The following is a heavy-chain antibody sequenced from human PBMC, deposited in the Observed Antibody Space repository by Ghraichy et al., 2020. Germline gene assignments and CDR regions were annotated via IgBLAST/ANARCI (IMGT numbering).Heavy chain of an antibody. Sequence: GGSLRLSCSASGFTFSSYAMHWVRQAPGKGLEPVSAINNNGGDTYYADSVKGRFTISRDNSQNTLFLQMKSLRPEDTAVYYCVKREAYDSSGYYDYWGQGTLVTVSS. CDR3: VKREAYDSSGYYDY. CDR1: GFTFSSYA. CDR2: INNNGGDT. D-gene: IGHD3-22*01. J-gene: IGHJ4*02. V-gene: IGHV3-64D*06.